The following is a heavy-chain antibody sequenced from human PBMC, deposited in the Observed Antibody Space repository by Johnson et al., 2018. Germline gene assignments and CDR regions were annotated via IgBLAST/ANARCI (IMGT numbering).Heavy chain of an antibody. J-gene: IGHJ6*03. D-gene: IGHD3-9*01. CDR1: GFTFSSYA. CDR3: VRDPYFDAGYYYYYLDV. CDR2: ISYDGSNK. Sequence: QVQLVQSGGGVVQPGRSLRLSCAASGFTFSSYAMHWVRQAPGKGLEWVAVISYDGSNKYYADSVKGRFTISRDKSKNTLYMQMNSLRAGDTAVYYCVRDPYFDAGYYYYYLDVGGKGTRVTVSS. V-gene: IGHV3-30-3*01.